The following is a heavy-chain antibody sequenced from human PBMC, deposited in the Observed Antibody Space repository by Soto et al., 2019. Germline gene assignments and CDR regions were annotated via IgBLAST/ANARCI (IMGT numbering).Heavy chain of an antibody. Sequence: PSETLSLTCGVSGYSISSGYFWGWIRQPPGKGLEWIGSMYQSGSTYYNPSLKSRVTISIDTSKNQFSLKLTSVSAADTAVYYCASGGQLVPVDYWGQGTLVTVSS. V-gene: IGHV4-38-2*01. CDR3: ASGGQLVPVDY. J-gene: IGHJ4*02. D-gene: IGHD6-6*01. CDR1: GYSISSGYF. CDR2: MYQSGST.